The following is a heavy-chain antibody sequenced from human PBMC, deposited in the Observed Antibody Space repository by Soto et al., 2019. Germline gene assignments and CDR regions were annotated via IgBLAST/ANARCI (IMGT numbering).Heavy chain of an antibody. D-gene: IGHD3-3*01. V-gene: IGHV4-59*01. CDR2: IYYSGST. CDR1: GGSISSYY. CDR3: ARTYDFASAFDI. J-gene: IGHJ3*02. Sequence: SETLSLTCTVSGGSISSYYWSWIRQPPGKGLEWIGYIYYSGSTNYNPSLKSRVTISVDTSKNQFSLKLSSVTAADTAVYYCARTYDFASAFDIWGQGTMVTVSS.